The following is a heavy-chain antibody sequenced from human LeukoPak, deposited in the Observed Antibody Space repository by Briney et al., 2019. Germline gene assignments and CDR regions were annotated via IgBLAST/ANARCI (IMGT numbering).Heavy chain of an antibody. J-gene: IGHJ4*02. CDR1: GFTLTDYN. V-gene: IGHV3-30*02. D-gene: IGHD6-19*01. CDR2: IRFDGTTE. Sequence: PGGSLGLSCGASGFTLTDYNMHWVRQAPGKGLEYVAFIRFDGTTEYYTDSVKGRFTMSRDKSKNTLYLQMNSLRGEDTAVYYCARGAAVALELWGQGTLATVSS. CDR3: ARGAAVALEL.